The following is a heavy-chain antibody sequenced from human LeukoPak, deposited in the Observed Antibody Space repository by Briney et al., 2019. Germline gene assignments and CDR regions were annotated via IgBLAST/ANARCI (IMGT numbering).Heavy chain of an antibody. CDR1: GFTITRYW. CDR3: ATDKGYGFDS. CDR2: INGDGSST. J-gene: IGHJ4*02. D-gene: IGHD5-18*01. Sequence: PGGSLRLSCAASGFTITRYWMHWVRQAPGKGLVWVSRINGDGSSTSYADSVKGRFTISRDNAKNTLYLQMNSLRAEDTAVYYCATDKGYGFDSWGQGTLVTVSS. V-gene: IGHV3-74*01.